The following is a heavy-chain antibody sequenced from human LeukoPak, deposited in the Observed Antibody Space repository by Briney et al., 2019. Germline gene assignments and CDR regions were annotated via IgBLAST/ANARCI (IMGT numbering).Heavy chain of an antibody. CDR2: IYPGDSDT. CDR1: GYSFTSYW. Sequence: SGESLKISCKGSGYSFTSYWIGWVRQMPGKGLEWMGIIYPGDSDTRYSPSFQGPVTISADKSISTAYLQWSSLKASDTAMYYCARRGRRATTTADYWGQGTLVTVSS. D-gene: IGHD1-26*01. J-gene: IGHJ4*02. CDR3: ARRGRRATTTADY. V-gene: IGHV5-51*01.